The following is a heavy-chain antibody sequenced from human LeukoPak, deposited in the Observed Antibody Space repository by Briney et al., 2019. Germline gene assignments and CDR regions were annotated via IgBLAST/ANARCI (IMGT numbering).Heavy chain of an antibody. CDR1: GFTFSSYW. J-gene: IGHJ3*02. Sequence: GGSLRLSCAASGFTFSSYWMSWVRQAPGKGLEWVANIKQDGSEKYYVDSVKGRFTISRDSAKNSLYLQMNSLRADDTAVYYCARDLAGPPQEAFDIWGQGTMVTVSS. CDR3: ARDLAGPPQEAFDI. V-gene: IGHV3-7*01. CDR2: IKQDGSEK.